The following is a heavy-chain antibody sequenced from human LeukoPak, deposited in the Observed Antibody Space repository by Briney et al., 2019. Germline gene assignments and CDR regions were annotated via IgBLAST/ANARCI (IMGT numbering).Heavy chain of an antibody. Sequence: PGGSLRLSCAASGFTVSSNYMSWVRQAPGKGLEWVSVVYSGGNTYYADSVKGRFTISRDNSKNTLYLQMNNLRAEDTAVYYCASEPPSGWYNANWFDPWGQGTLVTVSS. CDR2: VYSGGNT. D-gene: IGHD6-19*01. J-gene: IGHJ5*02. V-gene: IGHV3-53*01. CDR1: GFTVSSNY. CDR3: ASEPPSGWYNANWFDP.